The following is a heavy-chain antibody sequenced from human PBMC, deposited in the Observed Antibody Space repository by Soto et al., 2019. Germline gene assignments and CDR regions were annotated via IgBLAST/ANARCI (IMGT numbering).Heavy chain of an antibody. Sequence: EVQLVESGGGLVQPGGSLRLSCAASGISVTSNYMNWVRQTPGKRLEWVSVLYSGVGTYYADSVKGRFTISRDDSKNTLYLQMTSLSADDTAVYYCAKELASGWNAFDVWGQGTMVTVSS. CDR1: GISVTSNY. CDR3: AKELASGWNAFDV. CDR2: LYSGVGT. J-gene: IGHJ3*01. D-gene: IGHD6-19*01. V-gene: IGHV3-53*04.